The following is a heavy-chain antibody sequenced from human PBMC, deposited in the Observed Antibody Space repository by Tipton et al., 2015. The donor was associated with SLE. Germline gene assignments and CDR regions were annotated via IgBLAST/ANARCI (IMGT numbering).Heavy chain of an antibody. J-gene: IGHJ5*02. D-gene: IGHD6-13*01. V-gene: IGHV4-39*01. CDR1: GGSISDKSHY. Sequence: TLSLTCTVSGGSISDKSHYWGWLRQPPVKDLEWIGSIYYSGSTSSNPSLKRRVTISLDTSRHQFSLRLASVTAADTAVYCCARQRVAVPADGNWFNPWGQATLLTVSS. CDR3: ARQRVAVPADGNWFNP. CDR2: IYYSGST.